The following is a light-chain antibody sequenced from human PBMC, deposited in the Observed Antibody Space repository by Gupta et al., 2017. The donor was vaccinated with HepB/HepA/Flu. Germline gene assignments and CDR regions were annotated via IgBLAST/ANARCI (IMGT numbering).Light chain of an antibody. CDR2: EVS. V-gene: IGLV2-14*01. J-gene: IGLJ3*02. Sequence: QSALTQPASVSGSPGQSITISCTGSSSDVGGYNAVSWYQQYPGKAPKLVIYEVSNRPSGVFYRFSGSKSGDTASLTISGLQPEDEAVYYCSSFARGYTLFLLGGGTKLTVL. CDR1: SSDVGGYNA. CDR3: SSFARGYTLFL.